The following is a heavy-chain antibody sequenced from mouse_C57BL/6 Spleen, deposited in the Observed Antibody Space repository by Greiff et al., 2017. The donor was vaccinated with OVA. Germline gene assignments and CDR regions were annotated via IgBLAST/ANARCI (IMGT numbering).Heavy chain of an antibody. CDR1: GYTFTSYW. CDR3: ARDYYGDY. Sequence: VQLQQPGAELVRPGTSVKLSCKASGYTFTSYWMHWVKQRPGQGLEWIGVIDPSDSYTNYNQKFKGKATLTVDTSSSTAYMQLSSLTSEDSAVYYCARDYYGDYWGQGTTLTVSS. V-gene: IGHV1-59*01. CDR2: IDPSDSYT. J-gene: IGHJ2*01.